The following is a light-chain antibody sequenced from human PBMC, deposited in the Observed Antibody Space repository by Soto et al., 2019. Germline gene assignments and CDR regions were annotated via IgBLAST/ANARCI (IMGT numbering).Light chain of an antibody. CDR2: TAS. J-gene: IGKJ2*03. Sequence: IQMTQSPSSLSASLGDRVTITCRASHSISNFLNWYQQKPGKAPNLLIYTASSLQSGVPSRLSGSVSGTDFTLTISSLQPEEGARDDCQQRYSTPYSFGQGTKVDIK. CDR3: QQRYSTPYS. CDR1: HSISNF. V-gene: IGKV1-39*01.